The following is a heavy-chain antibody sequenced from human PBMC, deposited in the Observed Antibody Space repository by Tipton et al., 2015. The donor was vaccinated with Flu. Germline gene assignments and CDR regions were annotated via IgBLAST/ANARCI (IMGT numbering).Heavy chain of an antibody. D-gene: IGHD3-10*01. V-gene: IGHV3-53*04. Sequence: SLRLSCAASGFTVSGNYMNWVRQAPGKGPEWVSLIYPDGRTYYADSVKGRFTISRHNSKNTLDLQMDSLRAEDTAVYYCAREGGVVRRISRFYYYGMAVWGQGPTVTVSS. CDR2: IYPDGRT. CDR3: AREGGVVRRISRFYYYGMAV. CDR1: GFTVSGNY. J-gene: IGHJ6*02.